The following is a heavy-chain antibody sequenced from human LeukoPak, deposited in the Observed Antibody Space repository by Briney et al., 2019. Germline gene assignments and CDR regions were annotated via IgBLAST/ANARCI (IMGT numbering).Heavy chain of an antibody. CDR2: INNDGSDT. CDR3: ARRWYESSGYHLIDY. Sequence: GGSLRLSCAASGFTFSRYWMHWVRQAPGKGLVWVSRINNDGSDTSYADSVKGRFTISRDNAKNTLFPQMNSLRAEDTAVYYCARRWYESSGYHLIDYWGQGTLVTVSS. J-gene: IGHJ4*02. CDR1: GFTFSRYW. D-gene: IGHD3-22*01. V-gene: IGHV3-74*01.